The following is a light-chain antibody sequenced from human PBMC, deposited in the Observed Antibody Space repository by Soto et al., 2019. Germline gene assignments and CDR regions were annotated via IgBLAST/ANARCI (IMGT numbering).Light chain of an antibody. CDR3: QQTYSAPPWT. V-gene: IGKV1-39*01. CDR2: TTT. Sequence: VQMTQSPSSLSASVGDTITITCRASQSVRSYLNWYQQKPGKAPDLLIYTTTSLQSEVPSRFSGSGSETHFTLTITSLQPEDFATYFCQQTYSAPPWTFGAGTKVDIK. CDR1: QSVRSY. J-gene: IGKJ1*01.